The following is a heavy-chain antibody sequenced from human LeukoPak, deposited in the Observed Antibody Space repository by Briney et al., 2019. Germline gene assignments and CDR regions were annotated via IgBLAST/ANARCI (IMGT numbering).Heavy chain of an antibody. CDR2: IYYSGTT. CDR1: GGSISSSY. J-gene: IGHJ4*02. CDR3: ARRGIAAAGYDY. V-gene: IGHV4-59*08. Sequence: SETLSLTCTVPGGSISSSYWSWIRQPPGKGLEWSGYIYYSGTTNYNPSLKSRVTILVDTSKNQFSLNLSSVTAADTALYYCARRGIAAAGYDYWGQGTLVTVSS. D-gene: IGHD6-13*01.